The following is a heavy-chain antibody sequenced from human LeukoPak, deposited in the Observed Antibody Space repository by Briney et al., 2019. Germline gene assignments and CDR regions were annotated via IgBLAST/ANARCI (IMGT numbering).Heavy chain of an antibody. CDR3: ARDGHYTIYELRFDY. Sequence: PGGSLRLSCAASGFTFSSYSMNGVRQAPGKGLEWVSSISSSSSYIYYADSVKGRFTISRDNAKNSLYLQMNSLRAEDTAVYYCARDGHYTIYELRFDYWGQGALVTVSS. V-gene: IGHV3-21*01. CDR2: ISSSSSYI. J-gene: IGHJ4*02. CDR1: GFTFSSYS. D-gene: IGHD5/OR15-5a*01.